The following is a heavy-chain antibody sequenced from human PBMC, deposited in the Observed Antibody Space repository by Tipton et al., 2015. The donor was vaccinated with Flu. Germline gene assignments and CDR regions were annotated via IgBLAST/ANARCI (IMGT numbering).Heavy chain of an antibody. D-gene: IGHD3-10*01. CDR1: GFTFSGFG. V-gene: IGHV3-23*01. J-gene: IGHJ4*02. CDR2: ISESGDNT. CDR3: AKDQGSGRSDY. Sequence: LSLTCAASGFTFSGFGMSWVRQAPGKGLEWVSGISESGDNTYYADSVKGRFAISRDNSKGTLYLQMNSLRAEDTAVYHCAKDQGSGRSDYWGQGTLVTVSS.